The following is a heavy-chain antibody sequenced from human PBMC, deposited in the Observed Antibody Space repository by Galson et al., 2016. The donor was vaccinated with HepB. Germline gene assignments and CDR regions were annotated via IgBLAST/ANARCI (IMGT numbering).Heavy chain of an antibody. D-gene: IGHD6-19*01. CDR2: ISAGGGSA. V-gene: IGHV3-23*01. CDR1: QLSISSSA. J-gene: IGHJ5*02. CDR3: ARCSVYSSGWCNSFDP. Sequence: SLRLSCAVSQLSISSSAMSWVRQAPGKGLEWVSSISAGGGSAYKDSVMGRFTTSSNISKNTLYLQMSSLRAEDTAVYYCARCSVYSSGWCNSFDPWGQGTLVIVSS.